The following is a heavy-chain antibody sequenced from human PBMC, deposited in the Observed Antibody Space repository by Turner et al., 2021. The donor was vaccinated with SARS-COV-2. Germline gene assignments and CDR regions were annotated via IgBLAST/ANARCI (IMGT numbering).Heavy chain of an antibody. V-gene: IGHV4-39*01. J-gene: IGHJ4*02. CDR1: SGSISSSAYS. Sequence: QLQLQESGPGLVMPSATLSLTCTVSSGSISSSAYSWGGLVQPQGKGLAWIGSFFYSGSTYYSPSLKSRITISVETSKNQFSLNLSSVTAADTAVYYCARQVSILGRWLAPFDSWGQGTLVTVSS. D-gene: IGHD6-19*01. CDR3: ARQVSILGRWLAPFDS. CDR2: FFYSGST.